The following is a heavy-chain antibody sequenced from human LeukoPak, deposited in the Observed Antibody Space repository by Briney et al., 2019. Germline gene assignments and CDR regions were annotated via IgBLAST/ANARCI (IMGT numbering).Heavy chain of an antibody. CDR2: IYYTET. V-gene: IGHV4-59*02. D-gene: IGHD6-13*01. Sequence: SETLSLTCTVSGGSVSNYYWSWIRQSPGKGLEWVGYIYYTETSYNPSLKSRVTISADTSKNQFSLKLYSVTAADTAVYYCARAFIAAAGISAFDIWGQGTMVTVSS. CDR1: GGSVSNYY. CDR3: ARAFIAAAGISAFDI. J-gene: IGHJ3*02.